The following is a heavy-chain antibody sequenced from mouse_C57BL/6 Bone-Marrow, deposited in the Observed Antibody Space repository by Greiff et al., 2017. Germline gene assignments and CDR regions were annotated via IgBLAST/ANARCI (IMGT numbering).Heavy chain of an antibody. J-gene: IGHJ2*01. Sequence: QVQLQQPGAELVKPGASVKLSCKASGYTFTSYWMHWVKQRPGQGLEWIGMIHPNSGSTNYNEKFKSKATLTVDKSSSTAYMQLSSLTSEDSAVYYCARSGYSTFFDYWGQGTTHTVSS. V-gene: IGHV1-64*01. D-gene: IGHD2-5*01. CDR1: GYTFTSYW. CDR3: ARSGYSTFFDY. CDR2: IHPNSGST.